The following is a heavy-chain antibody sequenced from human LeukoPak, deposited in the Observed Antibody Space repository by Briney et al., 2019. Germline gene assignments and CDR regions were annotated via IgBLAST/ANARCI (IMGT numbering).Heavy chain of an antibody. J-gene: IGHJ4*02. D-gene: IGHD1-26*01. CDR3: VVHSATSCY. V-gene: IGHV3-48*03. CDR2: ITTSGTST. CDR1: GFTFSSYE. Sequence: GGSLRLSCATTGFTFSSYEMNWVRQAPGKGLEWISYITTSGTSTYYADSVKGRFTISRDNGKTALSLQMNSLRAEDTAVYYCVVHSATSCYWGQGTLVTVSS.